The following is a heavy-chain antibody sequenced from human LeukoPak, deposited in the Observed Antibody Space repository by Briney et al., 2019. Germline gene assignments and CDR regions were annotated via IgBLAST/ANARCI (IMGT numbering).Heavy chain of an antibody. CDR3: ARYSYGTWYFDY. CDR2: INPDGSSA. CDR1: GFTFSDYW. V-gene: IGHV3-74*01. J-gene: IGHJ4*02. Sequence: GGSLRLSCAASGFTFSDYWMHWVRQAPGKGLVWVSRINPDGSSASYADSVKGRFTISRDNAKNTLYLQMNSLRAEDTAVYYCARYSYGTWYFDYWGQGTLVTVSS. D-gene: IGHD5-18*01.